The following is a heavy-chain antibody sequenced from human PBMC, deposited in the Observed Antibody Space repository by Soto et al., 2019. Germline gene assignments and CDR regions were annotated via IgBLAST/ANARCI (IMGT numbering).Heavy chain of an antibody. D-gene: IGHD3-10*01. CDR2: IYHSGST. J-gene: IGHJ6*02. CDR1: GGSISSSNW. CDR3: ARDYYGSGSYYNASLHYYYYGMDV. Sequence: SETLSLTCAVSGGSISSSNWWSWVRQPPGKGLEWIGEIYHSGSTNYNPSLKSRVTISVDKSKNQFSLKLSPVTAADTAVYYCARDYYGSGSYYNASLHYYYYGMDVWGQGTTVT. V-gene: IGHV4-4*02.